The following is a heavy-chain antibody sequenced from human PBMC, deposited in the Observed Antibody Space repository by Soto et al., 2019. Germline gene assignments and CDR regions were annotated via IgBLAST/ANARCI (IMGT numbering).Heavy chain of an antibody. CDR1: GFTFNSYA. CDR2: ISASGGGS. CDR3: ARREGVKVRGVIGDC. V-gene: IGHV3-23*01. Sequence: EVQLLESGGGLVQPGGSLRLSCAASGFTFNSYAMSWVRQAPGKGLEWVSVISASGGGSYYADSVKGRFTISRDNSKNTLYLQMNSLRADDTAVYYCARREGVKVRGVIGDCWGQGTLVTVSS. J-gene: IGHJ4*02. D-gene: IGHD3-10*01.